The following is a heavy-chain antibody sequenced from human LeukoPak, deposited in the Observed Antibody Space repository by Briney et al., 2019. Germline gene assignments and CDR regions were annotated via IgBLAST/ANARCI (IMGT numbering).Heavy chain of an antibody. D-gene: IGHD2-15*01. J-gene: IGHJ2*01. CDR1: GYTFTGNH. Sequence: ASVKVSCKASGYTFTGNHVHWVRQAPGQGLEWMEWIDPKSGDTMYAQKFQDRVTMTSDTSINTAYMELSGLRSDDTAVYFCAKEADIVSFDLWGRGTLVTVSS. CDR2: IDPKSGDT. CDR3: AKEADIVSFDL. V-gene: IGHV1-2*02.